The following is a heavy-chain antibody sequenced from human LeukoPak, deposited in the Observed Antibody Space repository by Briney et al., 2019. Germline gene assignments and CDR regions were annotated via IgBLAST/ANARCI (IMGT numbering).Heavy chain of an antibody. J-gene: IGHJ4*02. CDR3: ATQYSGSYYVDY. Sequence: PGGSLRLSCAASGFTFSSYSMNWVRQAPGKGLEWVSSISSSSSYIYYADSVKGRFTISRDNAKNSLYLQMNSLRAEDTAVYYCATQYSGSYYVDYWGQGTLVTVSS. D-gene: IGHD1-26*01. CDR1: GFTFSSYS. V-gene: IGHV3-21*01. CDR2: ISSSSSYI.